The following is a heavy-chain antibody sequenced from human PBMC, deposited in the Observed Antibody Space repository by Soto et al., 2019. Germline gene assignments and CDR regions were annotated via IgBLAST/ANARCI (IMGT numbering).Heavy chain of an antibody. J-gene: IGHJ6*02. V-gene: IGHV5-10-1*01. Sequence: LGESLKISCKGSGFSYTSYWITWVRQMPGKGLEWMGGIDPGGSETKYSPSFEGHVTISADTSISTAYLQWHSLKASDTATYYCTRRRVLRFLQWRPYGLDVWGQGTTVTVSS. CDR3: TRRRVLRFLQWRPYGLDV. CDR1: GFSYTSYW. D-gene: IGHD3-3*01. CDR2: IDPGGSET.